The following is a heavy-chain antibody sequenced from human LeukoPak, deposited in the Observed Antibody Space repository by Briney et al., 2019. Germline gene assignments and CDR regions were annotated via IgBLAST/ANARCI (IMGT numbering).Heavy chain of an antibody. CDR3: ARVLNGGNPVDFDY. Sequence: SQTLSLTCTVSGGSISSGGYYWSWIRQPPGKGLEWIGYIYHSGSTYYNPSLKSRVTISVDRSKNQFSLKLSSVTAADTAVYYCARVLNGGNPVDFDYWGQGTLVTVSS. CDR1: GGSISSGGYY. CDR2: IYHSGST. V-gene: IGHV4-30-2*01. J-gene: IGHJ4*02. D-gene: IGHD4-23*01.